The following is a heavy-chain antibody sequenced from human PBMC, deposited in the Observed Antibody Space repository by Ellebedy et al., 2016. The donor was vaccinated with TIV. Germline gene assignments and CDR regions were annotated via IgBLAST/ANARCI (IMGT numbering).Heavy chain of an antibody. CDR1: GFIFSHYE. CDR2: ISGSGTTT. V-gene: IGHV3-48*03. Sequence: GESLKISCEGSGFIFSHYEMNWVRQAPGKGLEWLSYISGSGTTTLYADSVKGRITVSRDNAKNSLSLRLNSLSAEDTAVYYCARSLGVINNWFKPWGQGSLVTVSS. J-gene: IGHJ5*02. D-gene: IGHD3-10*01. CDR3: ARSLGVINNWFKP.